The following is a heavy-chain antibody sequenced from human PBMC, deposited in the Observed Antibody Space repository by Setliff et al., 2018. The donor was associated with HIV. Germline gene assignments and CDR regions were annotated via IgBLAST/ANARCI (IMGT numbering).Heavy chain of an antibody. D-gene: IGHD3-10*01. CDR3: ATGGGRYLHEWAY. V-gene: IGHV3-15*01. CDR1: GFTFTNAW. CDR2: FKTDGGTT. Sequence: PGGSLRLSCVASGFTFTNAWVNWVRQAPGTGLEWVGRFKTDGGTTDYAAPVKGRFTISRDDSKTTLDLQMNSLKTEDTAMYYCATGGGRYLHEWAYWGQGTLVTVSS. J-gene: IGHJ4*02.